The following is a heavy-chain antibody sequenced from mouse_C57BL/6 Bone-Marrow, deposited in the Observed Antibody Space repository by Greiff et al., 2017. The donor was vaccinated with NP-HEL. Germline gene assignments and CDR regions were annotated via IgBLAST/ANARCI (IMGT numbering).Heavy chain of an antibody. V-gene: IGHV5-2*01. D-gene: IGHD2-4*01. J-gene: IGHJ1*03. Sequence: GGGLVQPGESLKLSCESNEYEFPSHDMSWVRKTPEKRLELVAAINSDGGSTYYPDTMERRFIISRDNTKKTLYLQMSSLRSEDTALYYCARHGDDYGGDWYFDVWGTGTTVTVSS. CDR3: ARHGDDYGGDWYFDV. CDR1: EYEFPSHD. CDR2: INSDGGST.